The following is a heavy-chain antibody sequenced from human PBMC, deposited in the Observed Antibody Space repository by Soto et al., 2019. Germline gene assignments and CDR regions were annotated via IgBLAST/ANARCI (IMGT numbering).Heavy chain of an antibody. J-gene: IGHJ5*02. V-gene: IGHV1-18*04. Sequence: ASVKVSCKTSGYTFTNYPITWVRRAPGQGLEWVGWISAYSGSTNYAQNLQGRVTMTTDTFTSTVYMELRSLRYDDTAVYYCARDLGGVLMALDPWGQGTLVTVSS. D-gene: IGHD2-8*01. CDR1: GYTFTNYP. CDR3: ARDLGGVLMALDP. CDR2: ISAYSGST.